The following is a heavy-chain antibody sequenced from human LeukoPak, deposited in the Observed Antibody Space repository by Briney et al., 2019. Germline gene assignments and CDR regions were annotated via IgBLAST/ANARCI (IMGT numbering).Heavy chain of an antibody. D-gene: IGHD3-22*01. CDR3: ARSYYDSSGYLGGGFDY. CDR1: GFTFSSYG. J-gene: IGHJ4*02. V-gene: IGHV3-30*19. CDR2: ISYDGSNK. Sequence: GGSLRLSCAASGFTFSSYGMHWVRQAPGKGLEWVAVISYDGSNKYYADSVKGRFTISRDNSKNTLYLQMNSLRAEDTAVYYCARSYYDSSGYLGGGFDYWGQGTLVTVSS.